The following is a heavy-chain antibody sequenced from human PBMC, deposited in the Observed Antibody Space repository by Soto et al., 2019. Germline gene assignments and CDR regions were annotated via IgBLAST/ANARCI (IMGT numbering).Heavy chain of an antibody. CDR1: GFTFSTYV. CDR3: AKRAMFGTTRLFYFDS. J-gene: IGHJ4*02. Sequence: EVQLLESGGGLVQPGGSLRLSCAASGFTFSTYVMSWVRQAPGKGLEWVSTISGSTYYADSVKGRFTISRDNAKNTLYLQINSLRAEDTAVYYCAKRAMFGTTRLFYFDSWGQGSLVTVSS. D-gene: IGHD1-7*01. V-gene: IGHV3-23*01. CDR2: ISGST.